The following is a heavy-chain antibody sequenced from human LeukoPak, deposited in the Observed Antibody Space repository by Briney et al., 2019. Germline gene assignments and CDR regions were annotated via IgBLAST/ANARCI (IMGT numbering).Heavy chain of an antibody. V-gene: IGHV1-18*01. CDR3: ARDIYYGSGTYYTF. Sequence: ASVKVSCKASGYSFSTYGISWVRQAPGQGLEWMGWISAYNGNTNYAQRLQGRVTMTTDTSTSTAYLELRSLTPDDTAVYYCARDIYYGSGTYYTFWGQGTLVTVSS. CDR2: ISAYNGNT. CDR1: GYSFSTYG. D-gene: IGHD3-10*01. J-gene: IGHJ4*02.